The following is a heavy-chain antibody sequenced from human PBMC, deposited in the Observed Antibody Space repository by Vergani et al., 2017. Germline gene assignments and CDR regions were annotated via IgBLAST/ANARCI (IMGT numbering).Heavy chain of an antibody. CDR3: AKDRGSGWYFDAFDI. J-gene: IGHJ3*02. CDR1: GFTFDDYA. CDR2: ISWNSGSI. V-gene: IGHV3-9*01. Sequence: EVQLVESGGGLVQPGRSLRLSCAASGFTFDDYAMHWVRQAPGKGLEWVSGISWNSGSIGYADSVKGRFTLSRDNSKNSLYLQMNRLRAEDTALYYCAKDRGSGWYFDAFDIWGRGTMVTVSS. D-gene: IGHD6-19*01.